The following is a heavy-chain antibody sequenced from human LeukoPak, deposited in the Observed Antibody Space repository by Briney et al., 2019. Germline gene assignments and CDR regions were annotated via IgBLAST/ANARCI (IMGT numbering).Heavy chain of an antibody. Sequence: SETLSLTCTVSGGSISSSSYYWGWIRQPPGKGLEWNGSIYYSGSTYYNPSLESRVTISVDTSKNQFSLKLSSVTAADTAVYYCARRRDIVVVPAAEYYFDYWGQGTLVTVSS. CDR1: GGSISSSSYY. J-gene: IGHJ4*02. CDR3: ARRRDIVVVPAAEYYFDY. CDR2: IYYSGST. D-gene: IGHD2-2*01. V-gene: IGHV4-39*01.